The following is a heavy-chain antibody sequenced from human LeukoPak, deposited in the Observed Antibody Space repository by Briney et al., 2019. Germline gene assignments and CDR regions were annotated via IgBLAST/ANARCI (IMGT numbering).Heavy chain of an antibody. J-gene: IGHJ4*02. CDR1: GFTFSSYS. D-gene: IGHD1-1*01. Sequence: GGSLRLSCAASGFTFSSYSMNWVRQAPGKGLEWVSSISSRSSYIYYADSVKGRFTISRDNAKNSLYLQMNSLRAEDTAVYYCAREPSQRWDFDYWGQGTLVTVSS. CDR3: AREPSQRWDFDY. V-gene: IGHV3-21*01. CDR2: ISSRSSYI.